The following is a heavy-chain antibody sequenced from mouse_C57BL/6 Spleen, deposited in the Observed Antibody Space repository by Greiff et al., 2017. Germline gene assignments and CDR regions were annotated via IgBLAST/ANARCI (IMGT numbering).Heavy chain of an antibody. V-gene: IGHV1-82*01. CDR2: IYPGDGDT. CDR3: ARDYYDGGAMDY. D-gene: IGHD2-4*01. J-gene: IGHJ4*01. Sequence: QVQLKESGPELVKPGASVKISCKASGYAFSSSWMNWVKQRPGKGLEWIGRIYPGDGDTNYNGKFKGKATLTADKSSSTSYLQLSSLTSEDSAVYFCARDYYDGGAMDYWGQGTSVTVSS. CDR1: GYAFSSSW.